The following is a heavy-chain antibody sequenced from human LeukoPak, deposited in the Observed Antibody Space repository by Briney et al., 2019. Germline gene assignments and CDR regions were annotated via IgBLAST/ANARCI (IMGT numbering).Heavy chain of an antibody. V-gene: IGHV4-39*01. J-gene: IGHJ4*02. D-gene: IGHD3-22*01. CDR1: GGSISSSSYY. Sequence: SETLSLTCTVSGGSISSSSYYWGWIRQPPGKRLEWIGSIYYSGSTYYNPSLKSRVTISVDTSKNQFSLKLSSVTAADTAVYYCARHSYEYYYDSSGYNFDYWGQGTLVTVSS. CDR3: ARHSYEYYYDSSGYNFDY. CDR2: IYYSGST.